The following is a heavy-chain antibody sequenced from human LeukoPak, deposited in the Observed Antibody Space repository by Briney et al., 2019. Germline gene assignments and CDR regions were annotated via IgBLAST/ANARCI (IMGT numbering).Heavy chain of an antibody. V-gene: IGHV4-4*07. CDR3: ARGPYCGSDCYFDY. Sequence: SETLSLTCTFSGGSISTYYWSWIRQPAGKGLEWIGRISTSGSTNYNPSLKSRVTMSVDTSKNQFSLKLSCVTAADTAVYYCARGPYCGSDCYFDYWGQGTLVTVSS. J-gene: IGHJ4*02. CDR1: GGSISTYY. CDR2: ISTSGST. D-gene: IGHD2-21*02.